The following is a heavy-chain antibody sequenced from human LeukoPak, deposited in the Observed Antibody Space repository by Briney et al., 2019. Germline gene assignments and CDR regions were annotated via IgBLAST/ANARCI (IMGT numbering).Heavy chain of an antibody. D-gene: IGHD3-16*02. V-gene: IGHV3-30*18. CDR2: ISYDGSNE. Sequence: QPGGSLRLSCAASGFTVSSYGMHWVRQAPGKGLEWVAFISYDGSNENIADSVKGRFIISRDNSKNTLYLQMNSLRAEDTAVYYCAKGPAPRLGEFSYHALVDYWGQGTLVTVSS. J-gene: IGHJ4*02. CDR3: AKGPAPRLGEFSYHALVDY. CDR1: GFTVSSYG.